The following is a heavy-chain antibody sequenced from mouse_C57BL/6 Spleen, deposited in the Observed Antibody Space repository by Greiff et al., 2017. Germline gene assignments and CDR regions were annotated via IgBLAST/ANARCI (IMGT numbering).Heavy chain of an antibody. J-gene: IGHJ2*01. CDR3: ARRLEGY. CDR1: GYAFSSSW. CDR2: IYPGDGDT. Sequence: VKLEESGPELVKPGASVKISCKASGYAFSSSWMNWVKQRPGKGLEWIGRIYPGDGDTNYNGKFKGKATLTADKSSSTAYMQLSSLTSEDSAVYFCARRLEGYWGQGTTLTVSS. D-gene: IGHD3-2*02. V-gene: IGHV1-82*01.